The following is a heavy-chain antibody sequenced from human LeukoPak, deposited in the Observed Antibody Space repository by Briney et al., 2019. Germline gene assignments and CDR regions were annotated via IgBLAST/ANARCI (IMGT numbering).Heavy chain of an antibody. D-gene: IGHD2-2*02. V-gene: IGHV3-23*01. J-gene: IGHJ4*02. CDR2: ISGSGGST. Sequence: GGSLRLSCVASGFTFSSYAMSWVRQAPGKGLEWVSAISGSGGSTYYADSVKGRFPISRDNSKNTLYLQMNSLRAEDTAVYYCASSSGGYCSSTSCYNAYWGQGTLVTVSS. CDR1: GFTFSSYA. CDR3: ASSSGGYCSSTSCYNAY.